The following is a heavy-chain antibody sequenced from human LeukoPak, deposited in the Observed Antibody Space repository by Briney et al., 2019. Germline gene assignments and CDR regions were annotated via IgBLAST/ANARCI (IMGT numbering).Heavy chain of an antibody. D-gene: IGHD2-21*02. J-gene: IGHJ5*02. V-gene: IGHV3-74*01. CDR2: INSDGSIT. CDR1: GFIFSNYW. Sequence: GGSLRLSCAASGFIFSNYWMHWVRQAPGKGLMWVSRINSDGSITTYADFVKGRFTISRDSSNNTLYLQMNSLRAEDTAVYYCAKEMAVVVTATPFDPWGQGTLVTVSS. CDR3: AKEMAVVVTATPFDP.